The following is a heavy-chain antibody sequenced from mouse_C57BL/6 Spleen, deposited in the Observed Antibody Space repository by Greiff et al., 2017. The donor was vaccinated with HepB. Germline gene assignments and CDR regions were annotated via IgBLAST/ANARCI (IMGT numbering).Heavy chain of an antibody. J-gene: IGHJ2*01. CDR2: IDPSDSYT. Sequence: QVQLKQPGAELVKPGASVKLSCKASGYTFTSYWMQWVKQRPGQGLEWIGEIDPSDSYTNYNQKFKGKATLTVDTSSSTAYMQLSSLTSEDSAVYYCARGGAPFDYWGQGTTLTVSS. CDR1: GYTFTSYW. CDR3: ARGGAPFDY. V-gene: IGHV1-50*01.